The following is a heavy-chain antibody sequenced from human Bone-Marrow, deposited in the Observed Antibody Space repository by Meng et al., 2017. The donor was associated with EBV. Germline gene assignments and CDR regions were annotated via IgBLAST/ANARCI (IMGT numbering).Heavy chain of an antibody. CDR3: ARVHDVYNSGNDF. Sequence: QVRLQASGPGLVMPSGTLSLTCAVSGGSLSSSNCWSWVRQPPGKGMEWIGEIYHSGSTNYNPSLTSRGTISVDKAKTQFHLKLSSVTAADTAVYYCARVHDVYNSGNDFWGQGTLVTVSS. CDR1: GGSLSSSNC. CDR2: IYHSGST. D-gene: IGHD5-24*01. V-gene: IGHV4-4*02. J-gene: IGHJ4*02.